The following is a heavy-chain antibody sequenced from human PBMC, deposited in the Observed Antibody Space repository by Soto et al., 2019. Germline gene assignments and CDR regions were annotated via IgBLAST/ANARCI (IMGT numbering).Heavy chain of an antibody. V-gene: IGHV3-21*06. CDR3: TRDFGSGSYTSFDY. D-gene: IGHD1-26*01. CDR2: ISSRGSDI. CDR1: GFSFSSYT. Sequence: PGGSLRLSCAASGFSFSSYTMNWVRQSPGKGLEWVSSISSRGSDIHYADSVKGRFTISRDNAKNSVDLQMDSLRDEDTAVYYCTRDFGSGSYTSFDYWGQGALVTVSS. J-gene: IGHJ4*02.